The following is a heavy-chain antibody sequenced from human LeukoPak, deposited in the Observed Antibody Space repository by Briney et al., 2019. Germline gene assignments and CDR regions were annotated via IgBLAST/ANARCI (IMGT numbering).Heavy chain of an antibody. D-gene: IGHD1-26*01. V-gene: IGHV3-9*01. CDR1: GFTFDDYA. Sequence: PGGSLRLSCAASGFTFDDYAMHWVRQAPGKGLEWVSGISWNSGSIGYADSVKGRFTISRDNAKNSLYLQMNSLRAEDTALYYCAKDIEDRRGSYLFDYWGQGTLVTVSS. CDR2: ISWNSGSI. CDR3: AKDIEDRRGSYLFDY. J-gene: IGHJ4*02.